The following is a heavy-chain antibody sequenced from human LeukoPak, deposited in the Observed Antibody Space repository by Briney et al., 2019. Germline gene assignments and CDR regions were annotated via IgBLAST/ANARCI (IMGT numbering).Heavy chain of an antibody. CDR2: IYTSGST. D-gene: IGHD3-10*01. V-gene: IGHV4-4*07. J-gene: IGHJ5*02. CDR3: ARDRPLLWFGESNWFDP. CDR1: AGSISSYY. Sequence: SETLSLTCTVSAGSISSYYWSWIRQPAGKGLEWIGRIYTSGSTNYNPSLKSRVTMSVDTSKNQFSLKLSSVTAADTAVYYCARDRPLLWFGESNWFDPWGQGTLVTVSS.